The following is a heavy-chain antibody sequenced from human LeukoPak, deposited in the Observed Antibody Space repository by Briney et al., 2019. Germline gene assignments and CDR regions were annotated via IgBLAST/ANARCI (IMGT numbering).Heavy chain of an antibody. CDR1: GFTFSSYS. J-gene: IGHJ4*02. D-gene: IGHD4-17*01. V-gene: IGHV3-21*01. CDR2: ISSSSGYI. CDR3: ARDRNYYDYGSFDY. Sequence: GGSLRLSCAASGFTFSSYSMNWVRQAPGKGLEWVSSISSSSGYIYYADSVKGRFTISRDNAKNSLYLQMNSLRAEDTAVYYCARDRNYYDYGSFDYWGQGTLVTVSS.